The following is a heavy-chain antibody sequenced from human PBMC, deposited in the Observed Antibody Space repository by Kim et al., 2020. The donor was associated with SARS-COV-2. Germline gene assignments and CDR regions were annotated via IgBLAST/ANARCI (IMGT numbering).Heavy chain of an antibody. J-gene: IGHJ4*02. D-gene: IGHD2-21*02. Sequence: GGSLRLSCAASGFSFSGSAIHWVRQASGKGLEWLGRIRSKTNRYATAYAASVKGRFTISRDDSANTAFLQMNSLKTEDTAVYYCGTSPGDGGGWGQGTLVTVSS. CDR1: GFSFSGSA. CDR3: GTSPGDGGG. V-gene: IGHV3-73*01. CDR2: IRSKTNRYAT.